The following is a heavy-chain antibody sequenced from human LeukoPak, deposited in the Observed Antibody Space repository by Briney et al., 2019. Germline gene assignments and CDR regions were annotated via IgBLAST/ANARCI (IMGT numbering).Heavy chain of an antibody. Sequence: SETLSLTCAVYGGSFSGYYWSWIRQPLGKGLEWIGEINHSGSTNYNPSLKSRVTISVDTSKNQFSLKLSSVTAADTAVYYCARGLRRGIVVPAYWFDPWGQETLVTVSS. CDR1: GGSFSGYY. CDR3: ARGLRRGIVVPAYWFDP. V-gene: IGHV4-34*01. D-gene: IGHD2-2*01. CDR2: INHSGST. J-gene: IGHJ5*02.